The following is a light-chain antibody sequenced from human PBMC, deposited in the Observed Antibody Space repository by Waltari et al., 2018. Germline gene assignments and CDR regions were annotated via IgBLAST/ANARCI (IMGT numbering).Light chain of an antibody. CDR3: CSYAGLGIYV. V-gene: IGLV2-23*02. J-gene: IGLJ1*01. Sequence: QSGLTQPASVSGSPGQSITISCTGTSSDVGNYNLVSWYQQYPGKAPKLMVYEVTKRTAGVSDRFSVAKSGNTASLTIYGLQSEDEADYYCCSYAGLGIYVFGTGTKVTVL. CDR2: EVT. CDR1: SSDVGNYNL.